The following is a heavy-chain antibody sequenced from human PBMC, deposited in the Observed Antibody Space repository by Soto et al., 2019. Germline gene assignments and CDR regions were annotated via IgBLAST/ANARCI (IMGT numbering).Heavy chain of an antibody. CDR1: GFTFRTHA. D-gene: IGHD2-21*01. CDR2: VSFDGKNQ. J-gene: IGHJ4*02. V-gene: IGHV3-30*04. Sequence: GGPLRLPCAASGFTFRTHAMYWLRQAPGKGLEWVAVVSFDGKNQYYGSSVKGRFTSSRDNSKNTLYLQMNSLRPEDTAIYYCVRDRRTAGDWGYLDYWGQGILVTV. CDR3: VRDRRTAGDWGYLDY.